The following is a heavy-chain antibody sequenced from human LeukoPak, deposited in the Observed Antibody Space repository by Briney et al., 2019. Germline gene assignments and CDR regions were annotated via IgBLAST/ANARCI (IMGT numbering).Heavy chain of an antibody. CDR3: ARHTCSSGRCYNYYHYGMDV. D-gene: IGHD2-15*01. J-gene: IGHJ6*02. V-gene: IGHV4-34*01. CDR2: INHSGST. Sequence: PSETLSLTCAVYGGSFSGYYWSWIRQPPGKGLEWIGEINHSGSTNYNPSLKSRVTISVDTSKNQFSLKLSSVTAADTAVYYCARHTCSSGRCYNYYHYGMDVWGQGTMVTVSS. CDR1: GGSFSGYY.